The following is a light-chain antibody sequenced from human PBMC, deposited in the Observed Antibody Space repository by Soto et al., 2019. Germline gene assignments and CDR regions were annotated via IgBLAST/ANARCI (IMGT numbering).Light chain of an antibody. CDR3: HQYNTGLRT. CDR2: GAY. Sequence: TVMTQSPVTLSVSLGERATLSCRASQNVATNMAWYQQKPGQPPRLLVYGAYIRAPGVPAGFSGSGSETQFTLTINGLQSDDFAMYYCHQYNTGLRTFGRGTRVEV. J-gene: IGKJ1*01. CDR1: QNVATN. V-gene: IGKV3-15*01.